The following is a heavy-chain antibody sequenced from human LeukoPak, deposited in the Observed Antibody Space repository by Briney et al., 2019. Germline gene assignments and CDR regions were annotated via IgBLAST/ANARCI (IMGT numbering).Heavy chain of an antibody. Sequence: GGSLRLSCAASGFTFSSYAMHWVRQAPGKGLEWVAVISYDGSNKYYADSVKGRFTISRDNSKNTLYLQMNSLRAEDTAVYYCARDPGGFGELSQDYWGQGTLVTVSS. CDR1: GFTFSSYA. D-gene: IGHD3-10*01. V-gene: IGHV3-30*04. CDR3: ARDPGGFGELSQDY. CDR2: ISYDGSNK. J-gene: IGHJ4*02.